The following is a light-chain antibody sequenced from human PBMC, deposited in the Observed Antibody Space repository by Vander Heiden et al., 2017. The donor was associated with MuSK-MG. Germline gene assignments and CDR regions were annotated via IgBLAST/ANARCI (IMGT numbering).Light chain of an antibody. CDR2: RDS. CDR1: NIGPLN. J-gene: IGLJ3*02. CDR3: QVWDSSTVL. Sequence: SSELTQPLSVSVALGQTASITCGGNNIGPLNVHWYQQRPGQAPVLVIYRDSNRPAGIPERFAGSNSATTATLTINRAQAGDEDDYYCQVWDSSTVLFGGGTKLTVL. V-gene: IGLV3-9*01.